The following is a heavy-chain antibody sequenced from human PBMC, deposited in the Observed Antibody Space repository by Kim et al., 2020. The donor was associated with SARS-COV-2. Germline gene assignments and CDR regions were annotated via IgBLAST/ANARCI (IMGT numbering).Heavy chain of an antibody. V-gene: IGHV4-39*01. CDR3: ARRGDY. Sequence: SETLSLTCTVSGGSISSRDYYWGWIRQPPGKGLEWIGSIYYSGSTYYNPSLKRRVTISIDTSKNQFSLKLRSVTAADTAVYYCARRGDYWGQGTRVTVSS. CDR1: GGSISSRDYY. D-gene: IGHD3-10*01. J-gene: IGHJ4*02. CDR2: IYYSGST.